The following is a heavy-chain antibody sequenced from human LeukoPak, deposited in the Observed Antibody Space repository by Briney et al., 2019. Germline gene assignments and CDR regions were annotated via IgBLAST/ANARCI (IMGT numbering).Heavy chain of an antibody. Sequence: SETLSLTCTVSGGSISSYYWSWIRQPPGKGLEWIGYIYYSGSTNYNPSLKSRATISVDTSKNQFSLKLSSVTAADTAVYYCARLEYSGYEEDAFDIWGQGTMVTVSS. CDR1: GGSISSYY. CDR3: ARLEYSGYEEDAFDI. D-gene: IGHD5-12*01. CDR2: IYYSGST. V-gene: IGHV4-59*08. J-gene: IGHJ3*02.